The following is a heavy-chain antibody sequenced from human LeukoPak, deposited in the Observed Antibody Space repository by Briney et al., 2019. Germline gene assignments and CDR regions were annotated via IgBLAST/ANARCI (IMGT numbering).Heavy chain of an antibody. CDR1: GGSISSSSYY. CDR3: ARDRGSSVESYHQHLFDY. CDR2: IYYSGST. Sequence: SETLSLTCTVSGGSISSSSYYWGWIRQPPGKGLEWIGSIYYSGSTYYNPSLKSRVTISVDTSKNQFSLKLSSVTAADTAVYYCARDRGSSVESYHQHLFDYWGQGTLVTVSS. J-gene: IGHJ4*02. D-gene: IGHD1-26*01. V-gene: IGHV4-39*07.